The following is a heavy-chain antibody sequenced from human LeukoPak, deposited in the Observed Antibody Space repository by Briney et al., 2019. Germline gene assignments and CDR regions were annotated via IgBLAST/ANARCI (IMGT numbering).Heavy chain of an antibody. V-gene: IGHV1-2*02. CDR1: GYTFTGYY. D-gene: IGHD2-2*02. CDR3: ARALEGYCSSTSCYTMNWFDP. CDR2: INPNSGGT. J-gene: IGHJ5*02. Sequence: GASVKVSCKASGYTFTGYYMHWVRQAPGQGLEWMGWINPNSGGTNYAQKFQGRVTMTRDTSISTAYMELSKLRSDDTAVYYCARALEGYCSSTSCYTMNWFDPWGQGTLVTVSS.